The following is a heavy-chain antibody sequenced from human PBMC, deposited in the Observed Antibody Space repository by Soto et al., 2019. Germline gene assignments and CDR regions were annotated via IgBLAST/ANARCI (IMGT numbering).Heavy chain of an antibody. CDR1: GGSVTNSSYY. CDR3: LSQRTTVPTQAYFDY. V-gene: IGHV4-39*01. Sequence: SETLSLTCTVSGGSVTNSSYYWGWIRQSPGKGLEWIGSVYYRGRSYSKSSVKSRVTISVDTSKNRFSLSLNSVTASDTAVYFCLSQRTTVPTQAYFDYWGPGALVTVSS. CDR2: VYYRGRS. J-gene: IGHJ4*02. D-gene: IGHD4-17*01.